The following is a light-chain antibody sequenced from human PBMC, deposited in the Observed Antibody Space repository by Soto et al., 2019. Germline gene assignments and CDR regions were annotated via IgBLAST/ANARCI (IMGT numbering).Light chain of an antibody. CDR3: QSYDNILSAVV. CDR1: TSNIGSKT. J-gene: IGLJ2*01. CDR2: NNN. V-gene: IGLV1-44*01. Sequence: QSVLTQPPSASGTPGQRVTISCSGSTSNIGSKTVSWYQQLPGSAPRVLIYNNNERPSGVPDRFSGSKSGTSASLAISGLQSEDEADYYCQSYDNILSAVVFGGGTKLTVL.